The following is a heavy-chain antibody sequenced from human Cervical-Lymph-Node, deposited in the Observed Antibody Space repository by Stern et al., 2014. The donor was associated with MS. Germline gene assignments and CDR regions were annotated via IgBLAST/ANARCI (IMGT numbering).Heavy chain of an antibody. CDR2: IFPADSDP. Sequence: EVQLVESGSEVKKPGESLKISCKASRDSFTHSWIGWVRQMPGKGLEWMGIIFPADSDPKYSPSFEGQFTFPVDRPPSTASLQWSSLKASDTAIYYCARHHGHSPTPFDSWGQGTRVTVSS. D-gene: IGHD5-24*01. V-gene: IGHV5-51*04. CDR1: RDSFTHSW. J-gene: IGHJ4*02. CDR3: ARHHGHSPTPFDS.